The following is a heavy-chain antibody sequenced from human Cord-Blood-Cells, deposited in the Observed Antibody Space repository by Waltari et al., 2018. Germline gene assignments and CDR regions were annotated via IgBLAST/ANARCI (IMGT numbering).Heavy chain of an antibody. CDR3: ARDSGYYYFDY. Sequence: EVQLVESGGGLVKPGGSLRLSCAASGFTFSSYSMNWVRQAPGKGLEWVSSISTSSRYIYYADSVKGRFTISRDNAKNSLYLQMNSLRAEDTAVYYCARDSGYYYFDYWGQGTLVTVSS. V-gene: IGHV3-21*01. J-gene: IGHJ4*02. D-gene: IGHD3-22*01. CDR2: ISTSSRYI. CDR1: GFTFSSYS.